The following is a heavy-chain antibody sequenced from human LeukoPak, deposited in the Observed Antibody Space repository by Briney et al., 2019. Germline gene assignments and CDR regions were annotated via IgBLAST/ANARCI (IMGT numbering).Heavy chain of an antibody. J-gene: IGHJ6*02. CDR3: AKGGSSSWDYYYYGMDV. CDR2: ISYDGSNK. CDR1: GFTFSSYG. D-gene: IGHD6-13*01. Sequence: PGGSLRLSCAASGFTFSSYGMHWVRQAPGKGLEWVAVISYDGSNKYYADSVKGRFTISRDNSKNTLYLQMNSLRAEDTAVYYCAKGGSSSWDYYYYGMDVWGQGTTVTVSS. V-gene: IGHV3-30*18.